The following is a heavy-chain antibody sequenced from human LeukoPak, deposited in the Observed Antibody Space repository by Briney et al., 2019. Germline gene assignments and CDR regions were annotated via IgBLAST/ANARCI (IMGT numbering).Heavy chain of an antibody. CDR2: ISGSGPYT. CDR1: GFTFSSYA. CDR3: AKHGYCSGISCFFDF. D-gene: IGHD2-2*03. J-gene: IGHJ4*02. Sequence: PGGSLRLSCAAPGFTFSSYAMSWVRQAPGKGLEWVSGISGSGPYTFYTDSVKGRFTISRDSSKNTLYLQMNSLRAEDTALYYCAKHGYCSGISCFFDFWGQGTLVTVSS. V-gene: IGHV3-23*01.